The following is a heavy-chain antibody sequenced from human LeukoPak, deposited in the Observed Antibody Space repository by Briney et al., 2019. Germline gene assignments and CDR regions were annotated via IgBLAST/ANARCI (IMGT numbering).Heavy chain of an antibody. CDR3: ARDQGIVVVVARGFDY. CDR2: ISGSGGST. Sequence: GGSLRLSCAASGFTFSSYAMSWVRQAPGKGLEWVSAISGSGGSTYYADSVKGRFTISRDNSKNTLYLQMNSLRAEDTAVYYCARDQGIVVVVARGFDYWGQGTLVTVSS. J-gene: IGHJ4*02. CDR1: GFTFSSYA. D-gene: IGHD2-15*01. V-gene: IGHV3-23*01.